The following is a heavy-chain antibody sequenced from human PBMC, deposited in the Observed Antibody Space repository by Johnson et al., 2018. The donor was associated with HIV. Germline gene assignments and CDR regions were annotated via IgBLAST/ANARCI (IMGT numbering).Heavy chain of an antibody. CDR3: TPVSPSAITMVRGVIITPHAFDI. V-gene: IGHV3-30-3*01. Sequence: VQLVESGGGVVQPGRSLRLSCAASGFTFSSYAMHWVRQAPGKGLEWVGVISYDGSNKYYADSVKGRFPIARDNSKKTLYLQMNSLRTENTAVYYCTPVSPSAITMVRGVIITPHAFDIWGQGTMVTVSS. J-gene: IGHJ3*02. CDR1: GFTFSSYA. CDR2: ISYDGSNK. D-gene: IGHD3-10*01.